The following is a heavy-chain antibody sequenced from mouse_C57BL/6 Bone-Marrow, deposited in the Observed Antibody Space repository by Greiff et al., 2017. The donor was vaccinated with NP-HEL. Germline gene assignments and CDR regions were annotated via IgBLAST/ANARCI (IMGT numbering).Heavy chain of an antibody. CDR3: ARSRSGSSYDDY. CDR2: IHPNSGST. J-gene: IGHJ2*01. D-gene: IGHD1-1*01. Sequence: VQLQQPGAELVKPGASVKLSCKASGYTFTSYWMHWVKQRPGQGLEWIGMIHPNSGSTNYNEKFKSKATLTVDKSSSTAYMQLSSLTSEDSAVYYCARSRSGSSYDDYWGQGTTLTVSS. V-gene: IGHV1-64*01. CDR1: GYTFTSYW.